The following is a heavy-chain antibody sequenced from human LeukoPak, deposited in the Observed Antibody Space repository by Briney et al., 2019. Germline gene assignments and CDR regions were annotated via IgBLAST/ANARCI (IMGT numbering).Heavy chain of an antibody. CDR1: GFTFSNYA. CDR2: IWYDGSNQ. V-gene: IGHV3-33*01. CDR3: ARDLSGGYLLEY. J-gene: IGHJ4*02. D-gene: IGHD3-22*01. Sequence: GGSLRLSCAASGFTFSNYAMHWVRQAPAQGLEWVAFIWYDGSNQYYADSVQGRFTISRDNSKNTLYLQMNSLRVEYTAVYSCARDLSGGYLLEYCGRGTLVTVSS.